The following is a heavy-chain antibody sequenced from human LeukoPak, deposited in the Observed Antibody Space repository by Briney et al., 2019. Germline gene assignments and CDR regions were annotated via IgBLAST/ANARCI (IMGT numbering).Heavy chain of an antibody. V-gene: IGHV4-39*01. J-gene: IGHJ4*02. CDR3: AREDEISGFGY. CDR2: IYYSGST. CDR1: GGSISSSSYY. Sequence: SETLSLTCTVSGGSISSSSYYWGWIRQPPGKGLEWIGSIYYSGSTYYNPSLKSRVTISVDTSKNQFSLKLSSVTAADTAVYYCAREDEISGFGYWGQGTLVTVSS. D-gene: IGHD3-3*01.